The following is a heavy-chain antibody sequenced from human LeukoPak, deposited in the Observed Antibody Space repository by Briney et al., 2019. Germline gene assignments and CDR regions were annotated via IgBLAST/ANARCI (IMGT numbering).Heavy chain of an antibody. CDR3: AREYDILTGNAVFDY. D-gene: IGHD3-9*01. J-gene: IGHJ4*02. CDR2: INPSGGST. CDR1: GYTFTSYY. Sequence: ASVKVSCKASGYTFTSYYMHWVRQAPGQGLEWMGIINPSGGSTSYAQKFQGRVAMTRDTSTSTVYMELSSLRSEDTAVYYCAREYDILTGNAVFDYWGQGTLVTVSS. V-gene: IGHV1-46*01.